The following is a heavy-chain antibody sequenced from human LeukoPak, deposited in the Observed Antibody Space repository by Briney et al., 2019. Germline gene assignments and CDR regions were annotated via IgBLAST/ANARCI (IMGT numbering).Heavy chain of an antibody. CDR3: ARDAPSYYDILTGSPDDAFDI. D-gene: IGHD3-9*01. Sequence: GGSLRLSCAASGFTFTYNGMNWVRQAPGKGLEWVSFISRSSTTIYYADSVKGRFTISRDNAKNSLYLQMNSLRAEDTAVYYCARDAPSYYDILTGSPDDAFDIWGQGTMVTVSS. V-gene: IGHV3-48*04. J-gene: IGHJ3*02. CDR2: ISRSSTTI. CDR1: GFTFTYNG.